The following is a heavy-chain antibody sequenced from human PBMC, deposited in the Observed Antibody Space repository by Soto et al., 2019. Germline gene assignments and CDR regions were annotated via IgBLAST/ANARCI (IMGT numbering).Heavy chain of an antibody. Sequence: EMQLVESGGGFVQPGGSLRLSCAASGYTFGTYSMNLVRQAPGKGLEWVSYIDSDSETIWYADSVKGRFTISRDNAKNLLYLQMNSLRDEDTAVYYCARLYYDYVWGQGTAVTVSS. CDR2: IDSDSETI. J-gene: IGHJ6*02. V-gene: IGHV3-48*02. CDR3: ARLYYDYV. D-gene: IGHD3-16*01. CDR1: GYTFGTYS.